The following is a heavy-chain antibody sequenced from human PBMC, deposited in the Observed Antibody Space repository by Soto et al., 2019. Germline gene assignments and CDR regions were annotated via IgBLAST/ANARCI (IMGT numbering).Heavy chain of an antibody. CDR1: AYTFINHG. J-gene: IGHJ4*02. Sequence: GXSVKVSCKSSAYTFINHGISWVLQAPGQGLEWMGWVSGHDGNTKYAQKFKGRVTMTRDTSISTAYMELSRLRSDDTAVYYCARVPYYYDSSGYYFLDYWGQGTLVTVSS. V-gene: IGHV1-18*04. CDR3: ARVPYYYDSSGYYFLDY. CDR2: VSGHDGNT. D-gene: IGHD3-22*01.